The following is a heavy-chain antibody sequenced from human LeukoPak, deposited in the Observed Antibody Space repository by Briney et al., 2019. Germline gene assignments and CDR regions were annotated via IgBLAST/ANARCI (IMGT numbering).Heavy chain of an antibody. CDR3: ARDLSFHSSGWTG. D-gene: IGHD6-19*01. V-gene: IGHV3-21*01. CDR1: GGSFSGYY. J-gene: IGHJ4*02. CDR2: ISSSSSYI. Sequence: KASETLSLTCAVYGGSFSGYYWSSIRQPPGKGLEWVSSISSSSSYIYYADSVKGRFAISRDNAKNSLYLQMNSLRAEDTAVYYCARDLSFHSSGWTGWGQGTLVTVSS.